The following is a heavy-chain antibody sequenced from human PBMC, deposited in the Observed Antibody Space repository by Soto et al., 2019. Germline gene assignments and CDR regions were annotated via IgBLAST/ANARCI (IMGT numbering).Heavy chain of an antibody. J-gene: IGHJ4*02. CDR1: GFTFSTYS. D-gene: IGHD3-22*01. CDR3: ARDPLPLTYEAYYFAY. CDR2: ISSDGSKT. V-gene: IGHV3-30-3*01. Sequence: QVQLVESGGGVVQPGGSLRLSCAASGFTFSTYSMPWVRQAPGKGLEWVAVISSDGSKTYYADSVKGRFTISRDNSKNTLYLQMNSLRPDDTAIYYCARDPLPLTYEAYYFAYWDQGALVTVSS.